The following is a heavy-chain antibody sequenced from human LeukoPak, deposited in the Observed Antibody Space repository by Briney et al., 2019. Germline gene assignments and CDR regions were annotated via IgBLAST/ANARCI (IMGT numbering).Heavy chain of an antibody. CDR2: ISGSRGAT. CDR3: AKSYDSSGFYLPY. CDR1: GFSFSSYA. J-gene: IGHJ4*02. Sequence: GGSLRLSCAAPGFSFSSYAMSWVRQAPGKGLEWVSAISGSRGATYYADSVRGRFTISRDNSKNTLYLQMNSLRAEDTALYYCAKSYDSSGFYLPYWGQGTLVTVSS. D-gene: IGHD3-22*01. V-gene: IGHV3-23*01.